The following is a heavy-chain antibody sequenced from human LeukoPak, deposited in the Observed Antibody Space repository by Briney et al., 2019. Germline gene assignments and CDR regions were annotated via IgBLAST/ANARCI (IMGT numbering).Heavy chain of an antibody. CDR3: ARMYSSNRYDY. V-gene: IGHV1-2*02. CDR1: GYTFTSYG. CDR2: INPNTGAT. J-gene: IGHJ4*02. Sequence: GASVTVSCKASGYTFTSYGISWVRQAPGQGLEWMGWINPNTGATRFAQKFEGRVTLTRDTSISTVYMELSRLKSDDRAVYYCARMYSSNRYDYWGQGTLVTVSS. D-gene: IGHD2-2*01.